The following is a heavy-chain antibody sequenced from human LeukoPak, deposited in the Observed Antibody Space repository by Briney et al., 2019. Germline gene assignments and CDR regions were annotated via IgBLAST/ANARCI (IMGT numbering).Heavy chain of an antibody. CDR3: AKDRTLLRNFDY. V-gene: IGHV3-30*02. J-gene: IGHJ4*02. D-gene: IGHD1-26*01. CDR1: GFTFSSYG. Sequence: PGGSLRLSCAASGFTFSSYGMHWVRQAPGKGLEWVAFIRYDGSNKYYADSVKGRLTISRDNSKNTLYLQMNSLRAEDTAVYYCAKDRTLLRNFDYWGQGTLVTVSS. CDR2: IRYDGSNK.